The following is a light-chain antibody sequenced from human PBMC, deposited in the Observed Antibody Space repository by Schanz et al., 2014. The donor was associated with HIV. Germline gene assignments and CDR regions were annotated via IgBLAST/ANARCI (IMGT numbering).Light chain of an antibody. V-gene: IGLV2-14*01. Sequence: QSALTQPASVSGSPGQSITMSCTGTSGDVGGYDLVSWYQQHPGKAPKLMIYEVNQRPSGVPDRFSGSKSGNTASLTISGLQAEDEADYYCSSYRGDHTLVFGGGTKLTVL. CDR1: SGDVGGYDL. J-gene: IGLJ3*02. CDR2: EVN. CDR3: SSYRGDHTLV.